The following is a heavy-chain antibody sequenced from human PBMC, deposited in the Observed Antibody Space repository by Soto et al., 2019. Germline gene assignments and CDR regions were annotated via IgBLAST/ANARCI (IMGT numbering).Heavy chain of an antibody. J-gene: IGHJ4*02. CDR1: GFTFSDYY. Sequence: GGSLRLSCAASGFTFSDYYMSWIRQAPGKGLEWVSYISSSGSTIYYADSVKGRFTISRDNAKNSLYLQMNSLRAEDTAVYYGARDFSEGYNYYFDYWGQGTLVTVSS. CDR3: ARDFSEGYNYYFDY. CDR2: ISSSGSTI. V-gene: IGHV3-11*01. D-gene: IGHD5-12*01.